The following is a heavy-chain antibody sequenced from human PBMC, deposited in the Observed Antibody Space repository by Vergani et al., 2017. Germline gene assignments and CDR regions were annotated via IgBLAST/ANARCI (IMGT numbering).Heavy chain of an antibody. Sequence: EVQLLESGGGWAQPGGSLRLSCAASGFVFSESPIHWVRQVPGKGLEWLGHIRRRSEHYATAYGPSLIGRATISRDDSTNTAYLQLSSRGNDDTAIYFCSAQTQSCHDYWGQGTLVTVSS. V-gene: IGHV3-73*01. CDR2: IRRRSEHYAT. D-gene: IGHD3-10*01. J-gene: IGHJ4*02. CDR3: SAQTQSCHDY. CDR1: GFVFSESP.